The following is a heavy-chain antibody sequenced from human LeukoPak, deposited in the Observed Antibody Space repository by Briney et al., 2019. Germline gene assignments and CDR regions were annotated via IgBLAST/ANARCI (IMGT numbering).Heavy chain of an antibody. CDR1: GGSINNYY. J-gene: IGHJ3*02. V-gene: IGHV4-59*01. CDR3: ARARHGYCSGTSCYLDAFDI. CDR2: IYYSGST. Sequence: PSETLSLTCTVSGGSINNYYWSWIRQPPGKGLEWIGYIYYSGSTNYKSSLTSRVTISIDTSRDQFSLTVTSVTAADTAVYFCARARHGYCSGTSCYLDAFDIWGQGAMVTVSS. D-gene: IGHD2-2*01.